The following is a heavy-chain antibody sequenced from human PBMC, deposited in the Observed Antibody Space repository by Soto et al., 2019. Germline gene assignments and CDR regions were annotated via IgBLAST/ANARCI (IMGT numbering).Heavy chain of an antibody. Sequence: GASVKVSCKASGYTFTTHNINWLRQATGQGLEWMGWMNPNSGTTGYAQKFQDRITLTRDTSKTTAYMELSSLTSDDTALYFCVRYGVAAAYWGQGTQVTVSS. V-gene: IGHV1-8*02. D-gene: IGHD2-8*01. J-gene: IGHJ4*01. CDR2: MNPNSGTT. CDR1: GYTFTTHN. CDR3: VRYGVAAAY.